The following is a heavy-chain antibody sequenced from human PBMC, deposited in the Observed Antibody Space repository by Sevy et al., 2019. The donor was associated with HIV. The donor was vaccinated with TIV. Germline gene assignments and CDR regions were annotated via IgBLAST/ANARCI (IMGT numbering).Heavy chain of an antibody. CDR1: GFTFSNAW. J-gene: IGHJ3*02. Sequence: GGSLRLSCAASGFTFSNAWMSWVRQAPGKGLEWVGRIKSKTDGGTTDYAAPVKGRFTISRDDSKNTLYLQMNSLKTEDTAVYYCTTGFMDTAMVDYDAFDIWGQGTMVTVSS. CDR2: IKSKTDGGTT. CDR3: TTGFMDTAMVDYDAFDI. D-gene: IGHD5-18*01. V-gene: IGHV3-15*01.